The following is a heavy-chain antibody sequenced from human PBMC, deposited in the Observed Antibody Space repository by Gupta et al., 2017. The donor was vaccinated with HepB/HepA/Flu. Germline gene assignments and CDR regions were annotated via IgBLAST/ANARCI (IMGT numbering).Heavy chain of an antibody. CDR3: ARVRATDLDTAMVQIIREDYYYYMDV. CDR1: GGTFSSYA. CDR2: IIPIFGTA. D-gene: IGHD5-18*01. Sequence: PGSSVKVSCKASGGTFSSYAISWVRQAPGQGLEWMGGIIPIFGTANYAQKFQGRVTITADKSTSTAYMELSSLRAEDTAVYYCARVRATDLDTAMVQIIREDYYYYMDVWGKGTTVTVSS. V-gene: IGHV1-69*06. J-gene: IGHJ6*03.